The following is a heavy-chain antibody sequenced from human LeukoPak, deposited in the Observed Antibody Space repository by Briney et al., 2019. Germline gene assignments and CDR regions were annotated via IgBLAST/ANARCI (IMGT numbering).Heavy chain of an antibody. J-gene: IGHJ4*02. CDR1: GGSISSSIYY. V-gene: IGHV4-39*01. D-gene: IGHD3-10*01. CDR3: ARLLYYYGSGSYGFDY. Sequence: KPSETLYLTCTVSGGSISSSIYYRGWIRQPPGKGLEWIGSIYYSGSTHYNPSLKSRVTISIDTSKNQFSLKLSSVTAADTAVYYCARLLYYYGSGSYGFDYWGQGTLVTVSS. CDR2: IYYSGST.